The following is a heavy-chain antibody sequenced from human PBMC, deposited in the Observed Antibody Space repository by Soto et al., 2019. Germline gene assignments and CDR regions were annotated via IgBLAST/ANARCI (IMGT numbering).Heavy chain of an antibody. CDR2: ISSSSSTI. CDR3: ARRITIFGVVTYYYYGMDV. D-gene: IGHD3-3*01. Sequence: HPGGSLRLSCAASGFTFSSYSMNWVRQAPGKGLDWVSYISSSSSTIYYADSVKGRFTISRDNAKNSLYLQMNSLRDEDTAVYYCARRITIFGVVTYYYYGMDVWGQGTTVTVSS. V-gene: IGHV3-48*02. J-gene: IGHJ6*02. CDR1: GFTFSSYS.